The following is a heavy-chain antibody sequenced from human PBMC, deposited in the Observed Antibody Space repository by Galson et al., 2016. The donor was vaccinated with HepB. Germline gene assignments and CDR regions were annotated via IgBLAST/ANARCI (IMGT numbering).Heavy chain of an antibody. V-gene: IGHV3-23*01. CDR2: ISRSGDSR. D-gene: IGHD1-26*01. J-gene: IGHJ6*04. CDR3: VQGSTAPAV. CDR1: GFTFSIYA. Sequence: SLKLSCAASGFTFSIYAMHWVRQAPGKGLEVVSSISRSGDSRDYADPVKGRVTISRDNSKNTLSLQMNSLRAEDTAVYYCVQGSTAPAVWGKGTTVTVSS.